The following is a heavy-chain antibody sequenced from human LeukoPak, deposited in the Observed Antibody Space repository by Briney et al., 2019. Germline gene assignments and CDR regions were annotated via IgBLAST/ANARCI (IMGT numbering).Heavy chain of an antibody. CDR1: GGTFSSYA. J-gene: IGHJ4*02. Sequence: SVKFSCKASGGTFSSYAISWVRQAPGQGLEWMGGIIPIFGAANYAKPFQGRVTSTADKSTSTAYMEMSSLRSEDTAVYYWARGGYHYAWGSCSYFDYWGQGTLVTVSS. CDR2: IIPIFGAA. D-gene: IGHD3-16*01. V-gene: IGHV1-69*06. CDR3: ARGGYHYAWGSCSYFDY.